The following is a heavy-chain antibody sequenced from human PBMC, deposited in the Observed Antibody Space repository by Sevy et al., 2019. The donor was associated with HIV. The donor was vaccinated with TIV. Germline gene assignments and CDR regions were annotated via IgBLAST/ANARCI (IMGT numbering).Heavy chain of an antibody. D-gene: IGHD1-7*01. Sequence: ASVKVSCKASGYTFTDDYLHWVRQAPGQGLEWMGRVFPKSGGTNYAQKFRGRVTMTRDTSISTAYMELSRLRSDDTAVYYCARDAGGGTTNSGMDVWGQGTTVTVSS. CDR1: GYTFTDDY. V-gene: IGHV1-2*06. CDR2: VFPKSGGT. CDR3: ARDAGGGTTNSGMDV. J-gene: IGHJ6*02.